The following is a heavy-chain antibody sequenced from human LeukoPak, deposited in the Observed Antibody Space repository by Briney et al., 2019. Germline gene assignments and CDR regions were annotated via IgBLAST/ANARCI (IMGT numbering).Heavy chain of an antibody. Sequence: ASMTVSCKASGYTFTGYYMHWVRQAPGQGLEWMGWINPNSGGTNYAQKFQGRVTMTRDTSISTAYMELSRLRSDDTAVYYCARAGPNYYDSSGYYSLTWFDPWGQGTLVTVSS. CDR3: ARAGPNYYDSSGYYSLTWFDP. CDR1: GYTFTGYY. J-gene: IGHJ5*02. V-gene: IGHV1-2*02. CDR2: INPNSGGT. D-gene: IGHD3-22*01.